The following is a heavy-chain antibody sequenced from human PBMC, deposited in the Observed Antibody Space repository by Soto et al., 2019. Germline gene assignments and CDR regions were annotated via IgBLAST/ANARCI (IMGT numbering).Heavy chain of an antibody. Sequence: SETLSLTCAVYGGSFSGYYWSWIRQPPGKGLEWIGEINHSGSTNYNPSLKSRVTISVDTSKNQFSLKLSSVTAADTAVYYCARERYYYGMDVWGQGTTVTVSS. J-gene: IGHJ6*02. V-gene: IGHV4-34*01. CDR1: GGSFSGYY. CDR3: ARERYYYGMDV. CDR2: INHSGST.